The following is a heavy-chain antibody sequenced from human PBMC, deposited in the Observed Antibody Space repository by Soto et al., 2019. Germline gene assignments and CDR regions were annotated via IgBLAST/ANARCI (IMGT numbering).Heavy chain of an antibody. CDR3: ARVFLACSGGSCYSGLYGMDV. J-gene: IGHJ6*02. V-gene: IGHV3-7*01. CDR2: IKQDGSEK. CDR1: GFTFSSYW. Sequence: PGGSLRLSCAASGFTFSSYWMSWVRQAPGKGLEWVANIKQDGSEKYCVDSVKGRFTISRDNAKNSLYLQMNSLRAEDTAVYYCARVFLACSGGSCYSGLYGMDVWGQGTTVTVSS. D-gene: IGHD2-15*01.